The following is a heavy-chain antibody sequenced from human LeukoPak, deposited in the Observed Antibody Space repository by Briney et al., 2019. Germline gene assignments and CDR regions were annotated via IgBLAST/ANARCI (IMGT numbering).Heavy chain of an antibody. J-gene: IGHJ5*02. Sequence: GGSLRLSCAASGFTFSDYYMSWIRQAPGKGLEWISYISSSGSTIYYSDSVRGQFTISRDNAKNSLYLQMNSLRAEDTAVYYCARVQKGIAAAGTGGGWFDPWGQGTLVTVSA. CDR1: GFTFSDYY. V-gene: IGHV3-11*01. D-gene: IGHD6-13*01. CDR2: ISSSGSTI. CDR3: ARVQKGIAAAGTGGGWFDP.